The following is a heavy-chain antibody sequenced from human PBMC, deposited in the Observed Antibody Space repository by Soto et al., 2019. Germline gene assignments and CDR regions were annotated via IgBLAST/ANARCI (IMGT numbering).Heavy chain of an antibody. D-gene: IGHD3-22*01. CDR3: ARTIREYDSSGYWYNWFDP. CDR2: IYYSGST. J-gene: IGHJ5*02. V-gene: IGHV4-28*01. CDR1: GYSISSSNW. Sequence: QVQLQESGPGLVKPSDTLSLTCAVSGYSISSSNWWGWIRQPPGKGLEWIGYIYYSGSTYYNPSLKSRVTMSVDTSKNQFSLKLSSVTAVDMAVYYCARTIREYDSSGYWYNWFDPWGQGTLVTVSS.